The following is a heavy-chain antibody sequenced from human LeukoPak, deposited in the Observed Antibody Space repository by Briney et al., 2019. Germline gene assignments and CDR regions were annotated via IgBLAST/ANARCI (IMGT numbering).Heavy chain of an antibody. CDR3: SRDQTPYY. CDR1: GFTFSSYG. V-gene: IGHV3-23*01. CDR2: ISGSGGST. J-gene: IGHJ4*02. Sequence: GGSLRLSCAASGFTFSSYGMSWVRQAPGKGLEWVSAISGSGGSTYYADSVKGRFTISRDNSKNTLYLQMNSLKTEDTAVYYCSRDQTPYYWGQGTLVTVSS.